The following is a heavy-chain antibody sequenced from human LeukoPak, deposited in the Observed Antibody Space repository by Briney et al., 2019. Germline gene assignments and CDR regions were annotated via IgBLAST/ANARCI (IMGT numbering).Heavy chain of an antibody. CDR3: RALEDDPIDF. CDR1: GFTFSSYE. D-gene: IGHD2-15*01. CDR2: ISTGGITK. J-gene: IGHJ4*02. V-gene: IGHV3-48*03. Sequence: PGGSLRLSCAASGFTFSSYEMNWVRQAPGKGLEWVSYISTGGITKYYADSVRGRFTISRDNAKDSLYLQMSGLRLEDTALYCTRALEDDPIDFWGQGTLVTVSS.